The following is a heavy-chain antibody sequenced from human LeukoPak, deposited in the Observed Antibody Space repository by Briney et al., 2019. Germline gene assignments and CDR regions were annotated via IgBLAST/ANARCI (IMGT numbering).Heavy chain of an antibody. CDR1: GGSISSGGYY. J-gene: IGHJ4*02. CDR3: ARVSIGVSQDI. CDR2: IYHSGST. Sequence: KTSQTLSLTCTVSGGSISSGGYYWSWIRQPPGKGLEWIGYIYHSGSTYYNPSLKSRVTISVDRSKNQFSLKLSSVTAADTAVYYCARVSIGVSQDIWGQGTLVTVSS. D-gene: IGHD2-15*01. V-gene: IGHV4-30-2*01.